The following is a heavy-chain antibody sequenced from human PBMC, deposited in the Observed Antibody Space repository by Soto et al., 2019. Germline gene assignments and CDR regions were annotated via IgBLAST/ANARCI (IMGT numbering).Heavy chain of an antibody. Sequence: GGSLRLSYAASGFTFSSYWMHWVRQAPGKGLVWVSRINSDGSSTSYADSVKGRFTISRDNAKNTLYLQMNSLRAEDTAVYYCARVAYYDSSGYYYDDYYYYGMDVWGQGTTVTVSS. J-gene: IGHJ6*02. CDR1: GFTFSSYW. CDR3: ARVAYYDSSGYYYDDYYYYGMDV. V-gene: IGHV3-74*01. CDR2: INSDGSST. D-gene: IGHD3-22*01.